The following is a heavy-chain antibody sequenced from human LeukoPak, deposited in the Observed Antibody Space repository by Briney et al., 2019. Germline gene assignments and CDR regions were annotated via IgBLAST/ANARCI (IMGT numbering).Heavy chain of an antibody. CDR2: IKQDGSEK. D-gene: IGHD3-9*01. CDR3: AGGTGFIIKD. V-gene: IGHV3-7*03. CDR1: GFTFSLYW. Sequence: GWSLRLSCAASGFTFSLYWMNWVRRAPGKGLEWVANIKQDGSEKNYVDSVKGRFTISRDNAKNSLYLQMNNLRVEDTAMYYCAGGTGFIIKDWGQGTLVTVSS. J-gene: IGHJ4*02.